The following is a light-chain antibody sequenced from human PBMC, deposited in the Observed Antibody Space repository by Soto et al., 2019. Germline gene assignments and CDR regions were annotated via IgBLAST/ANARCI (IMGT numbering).Light chain of an antibody. CDR1: SSDVGGYNY. CDR2: DVS. V-gene: IGLV2-14*01. Sequence: QSALTQPASVSGSPGQSITISCTGTSSDVGGYNYVSWYQQHPGKAPKLMIYDVSNRPSGVSNRFSGSKSGNTASLTISGLQAEDEADYYCSSYTSSSTGVFGTRTKLTVL. CDR3: SSYTSSSTGV. J-gene: IGLJ1*01.